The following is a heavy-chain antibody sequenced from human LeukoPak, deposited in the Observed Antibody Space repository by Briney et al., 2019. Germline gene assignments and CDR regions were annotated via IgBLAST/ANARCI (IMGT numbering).Heavy chain of an antibody. Sequence: ASVTVSCTSSGYPFIIYDINWVRQAPGKGLERMGWMNPNSGNTGYAQRFQGRVTMTRNTSISTAYMEVSSLRSEDTAMYFCARGRGYSNGWFEADDYWGQGTLVTVSS. J-gene: IGHJ4*02. D-gene: IGHD6-19*01. CDR1: GYPFIIYD. V-gene: IGHV1-8*01. CDR2: MNPNSGNT. CDR3: ARGRGYSNGWFEADDY.